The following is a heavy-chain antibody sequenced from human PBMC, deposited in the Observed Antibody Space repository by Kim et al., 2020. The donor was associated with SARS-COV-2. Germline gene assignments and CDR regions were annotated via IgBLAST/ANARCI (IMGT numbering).Heavy chain of an antibody. V-gene: IGHV4-38-2*02. CDR2: IYHSGST. CDR3: ASAYYYDSSGYYLNWFDP. D-gene: IGHD3-22*01. CDR1: GYSISSGYY. J-gene: IGHJ5*02. Sequence: SETLSLTCTVSGYSISSGYYWGWIRQPPGKGLEWIGSIYHSGSTYYNPSLKSRVTISVDTSKNQSSLKLSSVTAADTAVYYCASAYYYDSSGYYLNWFDP.